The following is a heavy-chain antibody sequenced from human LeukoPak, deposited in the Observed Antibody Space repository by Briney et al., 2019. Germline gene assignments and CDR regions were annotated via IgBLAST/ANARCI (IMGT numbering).Heavy chain of an antibody. D-gene: IGHD5-24*01. V-gene: IGHV3-73*01. Sequence: GGSLRLSCAASGCSFSGSSVHWVRQSSGRGLEWVGLIDKKDNLYATAYAESVRGRFTISRDDSKDTAFLHMDSLKTEDTALDYCTRGRGTYNWFDPWGQGTLVTVSS. J-gene: IGHJ5*02. CDR1: GCSFSGSS. CDR3: TRGRGTYNWFDP. CDR2: IDKKDNLYAT.